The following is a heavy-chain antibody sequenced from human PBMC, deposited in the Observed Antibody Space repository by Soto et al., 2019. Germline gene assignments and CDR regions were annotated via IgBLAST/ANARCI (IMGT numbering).Heavy chain of an antibody. V-gene: IGHV4-4*02. J-gene: IGHJ3*02. CDR3: AKDYGDYRPDAFDI. CDR1: GGSIISNNW. CDR2: IYHTGSA. Sequence: VQLQESGPGLVKPSGTLSLTCAVSGGSIISNNWWNWVRQAPGKGLEWIGEIYHTGSANYNPSLKSRVTMSVDKSQNQFSLKLSSVTAADTAVYYCAKDYGDYRPDAFDIWGQGTMVTVSS. D-gene: IGHD4-17*01.